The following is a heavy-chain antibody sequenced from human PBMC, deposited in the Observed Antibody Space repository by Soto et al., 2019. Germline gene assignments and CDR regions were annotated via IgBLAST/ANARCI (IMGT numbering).Heavy chain of an antibody. D-gene: IGHD6-13*01. J-gene: IGHJ4*02. V-gene: IGHV3-30*03. Sequence: QVQLVESGGGVVQPGRSLRLSCAASGFTFGNFGIHWVRQAPGKGMEWVADISNDGTDQYYADSVKGRFTISRDKSKDALYLQMNSLRAEDTAVYYCARGCSGGTNCFYFDFWGQGILVTVSS. CDR3: ARGCSGGTNCFYFDF. CDR2: ISNDGTDQ. CDR1: GFTFGNFG.